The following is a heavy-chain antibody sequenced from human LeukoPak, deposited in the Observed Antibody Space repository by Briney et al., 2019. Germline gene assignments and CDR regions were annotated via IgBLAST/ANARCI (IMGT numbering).Heavy chain of an antibody. Sequence: SVKVSCKASGGTFSSYAISWVRQAPGQGLEWMGGIIPIFGTANYAQKFQGRVTITTDESTSTAYMELSSLRSEDTAVYYCAREPRRYGSYLDYWGRGTLVTVSS. D-gene: IGHD1-26*01. V-gene: IGHV1-69*05. J-gene: IGHJ4*02. CDR1: GGTFSSYA. CDR3: AREPRRYGSYLDY. CDR2: IIPIFGTA.